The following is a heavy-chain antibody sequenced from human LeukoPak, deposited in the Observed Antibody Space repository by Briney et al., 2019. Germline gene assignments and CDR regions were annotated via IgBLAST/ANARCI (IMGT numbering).Heavy chain of an antibody. Sequence: SETLSLTCTVSGGSISSSSYYWGWIRQPPGKGLEWIGSIYTSGSTNYNPSLKSRVTMSVDTSKNQFSLKLSSVTAADTAVYYCAREVRITIFGVVTGYYFDYWGQGTLVTVSS. J-gene: IGHJ4*02. CDR3: AREVRITIFGVVTGYYFDY. D-gene: IGHD3-3*01. CDR2: IYTSGST. V-gene: IGHV4-39*07. CDR1: GGSISSSSYY.